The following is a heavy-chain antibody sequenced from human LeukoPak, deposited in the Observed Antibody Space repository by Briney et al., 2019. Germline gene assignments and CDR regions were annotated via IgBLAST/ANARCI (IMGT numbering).Heavy chain of an antibody. CDR3: ARDFSYYDSSGYYYVAYFDY. V-gene: IGHV3-21*04. J-gene: IGHJ4*02. Sequence: GGSLRLSCAASGFTFSSYWMHWVRQAPGKGLEWVSSISSSSSYIYYADSVKGRFTISRDNSKNTLYLQMNSLRAEDTALYYCARDFSYYDSSGYYYVAYFDYWGQGTLVTVSS. CDR2: ISSSSSYI. CDR1: GFTFSSYW. D-gene: IGHD3-22*01.